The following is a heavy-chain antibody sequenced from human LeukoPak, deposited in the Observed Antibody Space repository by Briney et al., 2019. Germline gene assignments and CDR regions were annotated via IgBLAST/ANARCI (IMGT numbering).Heavy chain of an antibody. CDR3: ARELRGVIIKGGAFDY. J-gene: IGHJ4*02. Sequence: SVKVSCKASGGTFSNYAISWVRQSPGQGLEWMGRIIPILGITNYAQKFQGRVTITADKSTSTAYMELSSLRSEDTAVYYCARELRGVIIKGGAFDYWGQGTLVTVSS. CDR1: GGTFSNYA. CDR2: IIPILGIT. D-gene: IGHD3-10*01. V-gene: IGHV1-69*04.